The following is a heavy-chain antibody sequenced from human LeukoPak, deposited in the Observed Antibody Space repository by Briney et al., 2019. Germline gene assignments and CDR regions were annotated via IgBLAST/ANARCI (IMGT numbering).Heavy chain of an antibody. CDR2: INHSGST. D-gene: IGHD1-26*01. V-gene: IGHV4-34*01. CDR1: GGSFSGYY. Sequence: SETLSLTCAVYGGSFSGYYWSWIRQPPGKGLEWIGEINHSGSTNYNPSLKSRVTISVDTSKNQFSLKLSSVTAADTAVYYCARLGGSFDPWGQGTLITVSS. J-gene: IGHJ5*02. CDR3: ARLGGSFDP.